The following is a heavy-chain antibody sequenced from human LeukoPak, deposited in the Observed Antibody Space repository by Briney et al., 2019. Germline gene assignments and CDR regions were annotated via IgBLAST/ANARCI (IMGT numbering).Heavy chain of an antibody. Sequence: SETLSLTCAVYGGSFSGYYWSWIRQPPGKGLECIGEINHSGSTNYNPSLKSRVTISVDTSKNQFSLKLSSVTAADTAVYYCARGRVVVIPYYYYYGMDVWGQGTTVTVSS. D-gene: IGHD3-22*01. CDR2: INHSGST. V-gene: IGHV4-34*01. CDR1: GGSFSGYY. J-gene: IGHJ6*02. CDR3: ARGRVVVIPYYYYYGMDV.